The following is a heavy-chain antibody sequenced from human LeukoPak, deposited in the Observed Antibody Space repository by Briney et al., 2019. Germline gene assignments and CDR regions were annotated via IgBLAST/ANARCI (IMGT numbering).Heavy chain of an antibody. V-gene: IGHV4-59*01. J-gene: IGHJ4*02. CDR1: GGSISSYY. CDR3: ARDHLSCFDY. D-gene: IGHD2/OR15-2a*01. CDR2: INYSGST. Sequence: PSETLSLTCTVSGGSISSYYWSWIRQPPGKGLEWIGYINYSGSTNYNPSLKSRVTISVDTSKNQFSLKLSSVTAADTAVYYCARDHLSCFDYWGQGTLVTVSS.